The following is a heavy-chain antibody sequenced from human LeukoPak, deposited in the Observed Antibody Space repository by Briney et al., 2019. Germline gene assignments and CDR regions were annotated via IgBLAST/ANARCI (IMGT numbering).Heavy chain of an antibody. CDR1: GGSISSYY. D-gene: IGHD3-16*01. CDR2: IYYSGST. CDR3: ARDRQGADY. J-gene: IGHJ4*02. V-gene: IGHV4-59*01. Sequence: SETLSLTCTVSGGSISSYYWSWIRQPPGKGLEWIGYIYYSGSTNYNPSLKSRVTISVDTSKNQFSLKLSSVTAADTAVFYCARDRQGADYWGQGTLVTVSS.